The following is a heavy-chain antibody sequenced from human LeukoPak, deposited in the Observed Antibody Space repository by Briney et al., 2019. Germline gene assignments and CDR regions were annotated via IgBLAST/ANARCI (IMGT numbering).Heavy chain of an antibody. Sequence: GGSLRLSCAASGFTFSYYNMNWVRQAPGKGLEWVSSISTSSSYIYYADSVKGRFTIPRDNAKNSPYLQMNSLRAEDTAVYYCARDGELHSAFDIWGQGTMVTVSS. CDR2: ISTSSSYI. CDR1: GFTFSYYN. V-gene: IGHV3-21*01. J-gene: IGHJ3*02. D-gene: IGHD1-7*01. CDR3: ARDGELHSAFDI.